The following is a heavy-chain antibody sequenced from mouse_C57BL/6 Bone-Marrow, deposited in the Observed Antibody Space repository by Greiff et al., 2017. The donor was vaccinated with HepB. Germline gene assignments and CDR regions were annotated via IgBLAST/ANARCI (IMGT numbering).Heavy chain of an antibody. CDR2: IDPENGDT. D-gene: IGHD5-1*01. Sequence: EVMLVESGAELVRPGASVKLSCTASGFNIKDDYMHWVKQRPEQGLEWIGWIDPENGDTEYASKFQGKATITADTSSNTAYLQLSSLTSEDTAVYYCTKRPYLYYAMDYWGQGTSVTVSS. CDR1: GFNIKDDY. V-gene: IGHV14-4*01. CDR3: TKRPYLYYAMDY. J-gene: IGHJ4*01.